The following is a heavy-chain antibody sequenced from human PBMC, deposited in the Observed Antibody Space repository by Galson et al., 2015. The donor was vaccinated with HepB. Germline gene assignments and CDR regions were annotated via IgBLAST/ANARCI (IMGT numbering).Heavy chain of an antibody. CDR2: ISPDGSNP. J-gene: IGHJ4*02. CDR3: ARGLFISSAGNQQGL. D-gene: IGHD6-6*01. CDR1: GFIFSNYW. V-gene: IGHV3-74*01. Sequence: SLRLSCAASGFIFSNYWMHWVRQGPGKGLVWVLRISPDGSNPSYADSVKGRFTISRDNAKNTVYLQMSSLRDEDTAVYYCARGLFISSAGNQQGLWGQGTLVTVSS.